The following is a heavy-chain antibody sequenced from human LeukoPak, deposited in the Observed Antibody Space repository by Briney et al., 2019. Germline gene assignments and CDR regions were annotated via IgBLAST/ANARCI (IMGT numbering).Heavy chain of an antibody. CDR1: GFTFSSYS. CDR3: ARESLFNANFDAFDL. Sequence: PGRSLRLSCAASGFTFSSYSMNWVRQAPGKGLEWISNISRGSSTIYYADSVKGRFTISRDNAKNSLFLQMNSLRAEDTAIYYCARESLFNANFDAFDLWGQGTMVTVSS. D-gene: IGHD4/OR15-4a*01. J-gene: IGHJ3*01. V-gene: IGHV3-48*04. CDR2: ISRGSSTI.